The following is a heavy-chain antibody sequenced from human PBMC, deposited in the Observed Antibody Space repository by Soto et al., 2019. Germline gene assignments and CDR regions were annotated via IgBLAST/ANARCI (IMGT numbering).Heavy chain of an antibody. V-gene: IGHV2-5*02. CDR2: IYWDDDK. D-gene: IGHD6-13*01. Sequence: QITLKESGPTLVKPTQTLTLTCTFSGFSLSTSGVGVGWIRQPPGKALEWLALIYWDDDKRYSPSLKSKLTITKDTSKNQVVLTMTNMDPVDTATYYCAHRRTGYSAFDIWGQGTMVTVSS. CDR3: AHRRTGYSAFDI. J-gene: IGHJ3*02. CDR1: GFSLSTSGVG.